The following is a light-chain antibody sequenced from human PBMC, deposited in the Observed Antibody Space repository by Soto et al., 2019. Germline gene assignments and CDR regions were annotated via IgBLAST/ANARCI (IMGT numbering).Light chain of an antibody. CDR2: DVS. J-gene: IGLJ1*01. CDR1: NSDVGGYNY. V-gene: IGLV2-14*01. CDR3: SSYTTSNTRQIV. Sequence: QSALTQPASVSGSPGQSITISCTGTNSDVGGYNYVSWYQQHPGKAPKFMIYDVSSRPSGVSDRFSGSKSGNTASLTISGLQAEDEADSYCSSYTTSNTRQIVFGTGTQLTVL.